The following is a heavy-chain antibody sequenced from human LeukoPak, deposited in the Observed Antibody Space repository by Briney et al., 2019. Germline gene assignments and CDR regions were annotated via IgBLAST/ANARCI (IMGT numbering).Heavy chain of an antibody. Sequence: GRSLRLSCAASGFTFDDYAMHWVRQAPGKGLEWVSGISWNSGSIGYADSVKGRFTISRDNAKNSLYLQMDNLRAEDTAVYYCASGFYFAYWGQGTLVTVSS. CDR1: GFTFDDYA. J-gene: IGHJ4*02. V-gene: IGHV3-9*01. D-gene: IGHD7-27*01. CDR2: ISWNSGSI. CDR3: ASGFYFAY.